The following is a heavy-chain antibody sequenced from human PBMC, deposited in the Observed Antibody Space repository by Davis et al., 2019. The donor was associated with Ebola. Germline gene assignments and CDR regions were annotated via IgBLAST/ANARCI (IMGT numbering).Heavy chain of an antibody. CDR1: GESVSGIY. CDR3: GGIRGQWLES. V-gene: IGHV4-34*01. D-gene: IGHD6-19*01. Sequence: PSETLSLTCVVYGESVSGIYWTWTRQSPGKGLEWIGKINHSGRTFYNPSLKSRVTVSLDTSQNHFSLRLTSVTAADTAMYYCGGIRGQWLESWGQGSLVTVST. CDR2: INHSGRT. J-gene: IGHJ5*02.